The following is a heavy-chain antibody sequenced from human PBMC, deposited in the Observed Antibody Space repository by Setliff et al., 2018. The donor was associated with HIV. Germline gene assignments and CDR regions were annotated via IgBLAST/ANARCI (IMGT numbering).Heavy chain of an antibody. V-gene: IGHV3-48*03. CDR2: ISGGGRTI. D-gene: IGHD3-9*01. CDR3: AGFSTGYALFDY. CDR1: GFMFSSYE. Sequence: PGGSLRLSCAASGFMFSSYEMNWVRQAPGKGLEWVSYISGGGRTIYHADSVKGRFTISRDNTKSSLYLQMNSLRAEDTAVYYCAGFSTGYALFDYWGQGVLVTVSS. J-gene: IGHJ4*02.